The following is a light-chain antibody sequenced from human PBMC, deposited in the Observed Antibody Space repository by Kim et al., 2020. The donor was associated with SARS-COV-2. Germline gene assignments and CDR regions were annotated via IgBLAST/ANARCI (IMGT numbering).Light chain of an antibody. J-gene: IGLJ2*01. CDR1: STDIGGYNY. Sequence: GRSITISCTGASTDIGGYNYVSWYQQHPGKAPKLIIHDVNDRPSGVSNRFSGSKSGNTASLTISGLQADDEADYYCSSYTSSDTLLFGGGTQLTVL. CDR2: DVN. CDR3: SSYTSSDTLL. V-gene: IGLV2-14*03.